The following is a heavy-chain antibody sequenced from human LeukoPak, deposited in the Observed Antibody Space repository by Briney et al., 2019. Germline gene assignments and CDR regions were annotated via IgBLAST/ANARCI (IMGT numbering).Heavy chain of an antibody. CDR2: IRYNGSNK. D-gene: IGHD2-2*01. Sequence: GGSLTLSCAASGFTFSSYGMHWVRQAPGKGLEWVAFIRYNGSNKYYADSVKGRFTISRDNSKNTLYLQMNSLRAEDTAVYYCAKRPSVGGYCSSTSCYGNWFDPWGQGTLVTVSS. CDR1: GFTFSSYG. V-gene: IGHV3-30*02. J-gene: IGHJ5*02. CDR3: AKRPSVGGYCSSTSCYGNWFDP.